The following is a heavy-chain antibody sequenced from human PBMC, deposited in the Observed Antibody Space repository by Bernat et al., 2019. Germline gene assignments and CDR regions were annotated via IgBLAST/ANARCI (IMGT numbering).Heavy chain of an antibody. CDR2: LYYSGST. J-gene: IGHJ4*02. V-gene: IGHV4-59*01. CDR1: GGSISSYY. D-gene: IGHD5-12*01. CDR3: ARALYSGYELDY. Sequence: QVQLQESGPGLVKPSETLSLTCTVSGGSISSYYWSWIRQPPGKGLEWIGYLYYSGSTNYNPSLKSRVTISVDTTKNQYTLKLSSVTAADTAVYYCARALYSGYELDYWGQGTLVTVSS.